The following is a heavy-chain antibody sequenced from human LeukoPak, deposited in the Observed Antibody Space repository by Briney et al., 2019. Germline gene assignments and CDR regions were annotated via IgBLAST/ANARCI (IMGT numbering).Heavy chain of an antibody. CDR1: GGTFNSYA. V-gene: IGHV1-69*06. J-gene: IGHJ4*02. CDR2: IIPIFGTT. Sequence: ASVKVSCKASGGTFNSYAIRWVRQAPGQGLEWMGGIIPIFGTTNYARKFRGRVTLTADKSTRTAYMELSSLRSEDTAVYYCARDNDSRDPPHFDYWGQGTLVTVSS. D-gene: IGHD3-16*01. CDR3: ARDNDSRDPPHFDY.